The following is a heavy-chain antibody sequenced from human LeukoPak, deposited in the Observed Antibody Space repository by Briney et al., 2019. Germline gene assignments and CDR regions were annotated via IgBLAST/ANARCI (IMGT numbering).Heavy chain of an antibody. V-gene: IGHV7-4-1*02. D-gene: IGHD3-9*01. CDR3: ARDLVPYFDWLLRPYYYGMDV. J-gene: IGHJ6*02. CDR1: GYTFTSYA. CDR2: INTNTGNP. Sequence: ASVKVSCKASGYTFTSYAMNWVRQAPGQGLEWMGWINTNTGNPTYAQGFTGRFVFSLDTSVSTAYLQISSLKAEDTAVYYCARDLVPYFDWLLRPYYYGMDVWGQGTTVTVSS.